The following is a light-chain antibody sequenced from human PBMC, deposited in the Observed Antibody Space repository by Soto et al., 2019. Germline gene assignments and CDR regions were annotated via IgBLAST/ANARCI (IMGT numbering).Light chain of an antibody. Sequence: EIVLTQSPGTLPVSPGQGATLSCRASQSVRNNFVAWFQQKSGQAPRLLIYGASVRATGIPDRFSGSGSGTDFTLTISRLEPEDFAVYYCQQYGSSPRTFGQGTKVDI. CDR1: QSVRNNF. J-gene: IGKJ1*01. CDR3: QQYGSSPRT. CDR2: GAS. V-gene: IGKV3-20*01.